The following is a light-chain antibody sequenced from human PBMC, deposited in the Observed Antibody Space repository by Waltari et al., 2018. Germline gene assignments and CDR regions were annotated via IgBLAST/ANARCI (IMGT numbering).Light chain of an antibody. CDR3: LLFYNGPRV. CDR1: TGPVTRGHY. J-gene: IGLJ3*02. CDR2: DTS. Sequence: QAVVTQEPSLTVSPGGTVTLTCASSTGPVTRGHYPYWFQQKPGQAPRTLIYDTSNTHSSRPARFTGSLFGGKAALTLSGAQPEDEAEYYCLLFYNGPRVFGGGTKLTVL. V-gene: IGLV7-46*01.